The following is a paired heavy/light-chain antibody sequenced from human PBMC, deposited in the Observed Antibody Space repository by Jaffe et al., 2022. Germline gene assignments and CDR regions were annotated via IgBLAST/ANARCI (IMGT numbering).Light chain of an antibody. Sequence: DIQMTQSPSTLSASVGDRVTITCRASQSMSSLLAWYQQKPGKAPKLLIYKTSTLQSGVPSRFSGSGSGTEFTLTISGLQPDDFATYYCQQYNSYPLTFGQGTKVEIK. CDR3: QQYNSYPLT. CDR1: QSMSSL. J-gene: IGKJ1*01. CDR2: KTS. V-gene: IGKV1-5*03.
Heavy chain of an antibody. CDR1: GYTFTDYH. CDR2: INLNSGDT. Sequence: QVQLVQSGAEVKTPGASVKVSCKSSGYTFTDYHMHWVRQAPGKGLEWMGWINLNSGDTNYAQTFQGRVAMTRDTSITTAYMEVRGLTSDDTAVYYCARRRVGTPIDYWGQGTLVTVSS. CDR3: ARRRVGTPIDY. V-gene: IGHV1-2*02. D-gene: IGHD1-1*01. J-gene: IGHJ4*02.